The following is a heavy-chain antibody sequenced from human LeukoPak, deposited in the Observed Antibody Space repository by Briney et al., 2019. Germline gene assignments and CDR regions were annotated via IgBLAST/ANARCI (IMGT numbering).Heavy chain of an antibody. CDR1: GYTFTSYY. V-gene: IGHV1-46*01. Sequence: ASVKVSCKASGYTFTSYYMHWMRQAPGQGLEWMGIINPSGGSTSYAQKFQGRVTMTRDTSTSTVYMELSSLRSEDTAVYYCARALYSSGWYKASRYYYGMDVWGQGTTVTVSS. CDR3: ARALYSSGWYKASRYYYGMDV. J-gene: IGHJ6*02. D-gene: IGHD6-19*01. CDR2: INPSGGST.